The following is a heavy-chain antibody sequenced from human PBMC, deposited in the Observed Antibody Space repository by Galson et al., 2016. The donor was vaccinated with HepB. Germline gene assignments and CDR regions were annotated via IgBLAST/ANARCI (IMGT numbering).Heavy chain of an antibody. D-gene: IGHD4-11*01. CDR3: ARDEDSNYAWFDP. CDR2: IHSSGSA. Sequence: TLSLTCNVFGDSMSRDVYYWSWIRQHPGKGLEWIGYIHSSGSAHYNPSLKSRVIISLDTSKHQFFLKLTSVTAADTAVYYCARDEDSNYAWFDPWGQGTLVTVSS. CDR1: GDSMSRDVYY. J-gene: IGHJ5*02. V-gene: IGHV4-31*03.